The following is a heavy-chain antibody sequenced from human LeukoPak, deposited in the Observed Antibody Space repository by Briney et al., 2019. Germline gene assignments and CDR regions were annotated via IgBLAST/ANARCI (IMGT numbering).Heavy chain of an antibody. J-gene: IGHJ6*03. CDR2: MNPNSGNT. V-gene: IGHV1-8*01. Sequence: GASVKVSCKASGYTFTSYDINWVRQATGQGLEWMGWMNPNSGNTGYAQKFQGRVTMTRNTSISTAYMELSSLRSEDTAVYYCVRGAPRGGSSGWYTLYYYYYMDVWGKGTTVTVSS. D-gene: IGHD6-19*01. CDR1: GYTFTSYD. CDR3: VRGAPRGGSSGWYTLYYYYYMDV.